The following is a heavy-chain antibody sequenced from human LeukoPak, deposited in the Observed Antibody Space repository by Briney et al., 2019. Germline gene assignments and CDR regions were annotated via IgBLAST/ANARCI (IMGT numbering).Heavy chain of an antibody. CDR1: GFTFSSYA. Sequence: GGSLRLSCAASGFTFSSYAMSWVGQAPGKGGEWVSAISSSSYSTYYADSVKCRFTISTDNSKNTLYLQMNSLRAEDTALYYCAKASQYHLLLFDYWGQGTLVIVSS. CDR2: ISSSSYST. D-gene: IGHD2-2*01. V-gene: IGHV3-23*01. J-gene: IGHJ4*02. CDR3: AKASQYHLLLFDY.